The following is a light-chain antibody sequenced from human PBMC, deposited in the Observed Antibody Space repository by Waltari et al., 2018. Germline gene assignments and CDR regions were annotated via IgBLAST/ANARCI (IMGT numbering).Light chain of an antibody. CDR2: LNSDGSH. V-gene: IGLV4-69*01. Sequence: QPELTQSPSASASLGASVNLTCILSSGHSSYAIACHQQQPQKGPRYLMKLNSDGSHNKGDGIPDRFSGSSSGAERYLTISSLQSEDEADYYCQTWGTGTHVVFGGGTKLTVL. CDR3: QTWGTGTHVV. J-gene: IGLJ2*01. CDR1: SGHSSYA.